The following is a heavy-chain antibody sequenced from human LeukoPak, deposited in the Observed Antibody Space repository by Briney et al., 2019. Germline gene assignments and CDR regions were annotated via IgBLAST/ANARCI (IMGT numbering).Heavy chain of an antibody. Sequence: ASVKVSCKASGYTFTGYYMHWVRQAPGQGLEWMGWINPNSGGTNYAQKFQGRVTMTRDTSISTAYMELSRLRSDDTAVYYCARSYYDFWSGYGYYYGMDVWGQGTTVTVSS. CDR1: GYTFTGYY. V-gene: IGHV1-2*02. D-gene: IGHD3-3*01. CDR3: ARSYYDFWSGYGYYYGMDV. CDR2: INPNSGGT. J-gene: IGHJ6*02.